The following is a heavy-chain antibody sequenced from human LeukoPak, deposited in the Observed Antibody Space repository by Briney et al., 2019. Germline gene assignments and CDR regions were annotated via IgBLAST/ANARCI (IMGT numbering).Heavy chain of an antibody. CDR2: ISSNSDFM. CDR1: GFTFNIYA. D-gene: IGHD1-26*01. J-gene: IGHJ4*02. V-gene: IGHV3-21*01. Sequence: KTGGSLRLSCAASGFTFNIYAMNWVRLAPGKGLEWVASISSNSDFMAYADSVRGRFAISRDNARNSLYLQMNSLRVDDTGLYYCTSELGIVGGRRNDCWGQGTLVTVSS. CDR3: TSELGIVGGRRNDC.